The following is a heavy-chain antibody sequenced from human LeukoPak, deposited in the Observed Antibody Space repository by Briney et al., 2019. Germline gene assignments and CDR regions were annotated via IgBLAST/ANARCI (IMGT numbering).Heavy chain of an antibody. J-gene: IGHJ3*02. CDR3: ARGDFWSGYYRGPDAFDI. CDR2: INPSGGST. Sequence: GASVKVSCKASGYTFTSYYMHWVRQAPGQGLEWMGIINPSGGSTSYAQKFQGRVTMTRDTSTSTVYVELSSLRSEDTAVYYCARGDFWSGYYRGPDAFDIWGQGTMVTVSS. V-gene: IGHV1-46*01. D-gene: IGHD3-3*01. CDR1: GYTFTSYY.